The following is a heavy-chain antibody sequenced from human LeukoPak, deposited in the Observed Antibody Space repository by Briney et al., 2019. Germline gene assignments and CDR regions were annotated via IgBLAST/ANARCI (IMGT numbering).Heavy chain of an antibody. V-gene: IGHV4-61*02. CDR3: ARHGGYSSSWYSNWFDP. J-gene: IGHJ5*02. CDR2: IYTSGST. D-gene: IGHD6-13*01. CDR1: GGSISSGSYY. Sequence: PSETLSLTCTVSGGSISSGSYYWSWIRQPAGKGLEWIGRIYTSGSTNYNPSLKSRVTISVDTSKNQFSLKLSSVTAADTAVYYCARHGGYSSSWYSNWFDPWGQGTLVTVSS.